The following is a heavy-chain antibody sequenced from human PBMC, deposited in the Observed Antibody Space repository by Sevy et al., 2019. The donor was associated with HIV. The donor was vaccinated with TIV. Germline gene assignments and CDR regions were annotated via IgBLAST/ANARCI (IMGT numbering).Heavy chain of an antibody. V-gene: IGHV4-59*01. D-gene: IGHD2-15*01. CDR2: ICNSGIT. CDR3: ARAIAAAPVFDF. J-gene: IGHJ4*02. Sequence: SETLSLTCTVSGVSFSSYSWSWIRQPPGKGLEWVGYICNSGITNYNPSLKSRVTISVDTSKNQFSLKLNAVTAADTAVYYCARAIAAAPVFDFWGQGTLVTVSS. CDR1: GVSFSSYS.